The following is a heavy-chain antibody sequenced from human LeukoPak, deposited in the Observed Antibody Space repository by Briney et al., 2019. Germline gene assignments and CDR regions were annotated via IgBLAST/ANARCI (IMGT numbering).Heavy chain of an antibody. J-gene: IGHJ1*01. Sequence: PGESLKISCKGSGYSYTNYWIGWVRQMPGKGLEWMGIIYPGDSDTRYSPSFQGQVTISADKSISTAYLQWSSPKASDTAMYFCATYAGRYSKYFQHWGQGTLVTVSS. V-gene: IGHV5-51*01. CDR2: IYPGDSDT. CDR1: GYSYTNYW. D-gene: IGHD3-10*01. CDR3: ATYAGRYSKYFQH.